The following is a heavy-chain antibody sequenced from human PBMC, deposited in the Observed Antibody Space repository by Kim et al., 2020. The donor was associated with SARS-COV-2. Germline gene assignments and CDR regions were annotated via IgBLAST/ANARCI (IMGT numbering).Heavy chain of an antibody. V-gene: IGHV4-34*01. J-gene: IGHJ4*02. D-gene: IGHD3-10*01. Sequence: SETLSLTCAVYGGSFSGYYWSWIRQPPGKGLEWIGEINHSGSTNYNPSLKSRVTISVDTSKNQFSLKLSSVTAADTAVYYCARGAMYYYGSGSYYFDYWGQGTLVTVSS. CDR3: ARGAMYYYGSGSYYFDY. CDR2: INHSGST. CDR1: GGSFSGYY.